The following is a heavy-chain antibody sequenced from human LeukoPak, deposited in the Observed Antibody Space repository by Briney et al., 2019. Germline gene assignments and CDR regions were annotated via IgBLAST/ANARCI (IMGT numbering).Heavy chain of an antibody. CDR3: ARVWGIDCSSTSCSYLPHNWFDP. D-gene: IGHD2-2*01. CDR2: IIPIFGTA. CDR1: GGTFSSYA. V-gene: IGHV1-69*13. J-gene: IGHJ5*02. Sequence: ASVKVSCKASGGTFSSYAISWVRQAPGQGLEWMGGIIPIFGTANYAQKFQGRVTITADESTSTAYMELSSLRSEDMAVYYCARVWGIDCSSTSCSYLPHNWFDPWGQGTLVTVSS.